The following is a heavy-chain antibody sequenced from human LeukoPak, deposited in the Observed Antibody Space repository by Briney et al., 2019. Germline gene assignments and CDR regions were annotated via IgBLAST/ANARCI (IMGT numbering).Heavy chain of an antibody. Sequence: PGGSLRLSCAASGFTFSSYAMSWVRQAPGKGLEWVSSISSSSSYIYYADSVKGRFTISRDNAKNSLYLQMNSLRAEDTAVYYCARDVAFYGSGSYYPNWFDPWGQGTLVTVSS. J-gene: IGHJ5*02. CDR1: GFTFSSYA. V-gene: IGHV3-21*01. CDR2: ISSSSSYI. D-gene: IGHD3-10*01. CDR3: ARDVAFYGSGSYYPNWFDP.